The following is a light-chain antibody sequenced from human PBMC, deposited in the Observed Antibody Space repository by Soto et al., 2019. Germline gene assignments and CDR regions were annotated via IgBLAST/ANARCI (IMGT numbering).Light chain of an antibody. V-gene: IGLV2-14*02. Sequence: QSALTQPASVSGSPGQSITISCTGTSSNVGSYKLVSWYQQHPGKAPKLMIFEVNKRPSGVSNRFSGSKSGNTASLTISGLQAEDESDYYCSSYTTSGTRVFGTGTKLTVL. CDR3: SSYTTSGTRV. CDR2: EVN. CDR1: SSNVGSYKL. J-gene: IGLJ1*01.